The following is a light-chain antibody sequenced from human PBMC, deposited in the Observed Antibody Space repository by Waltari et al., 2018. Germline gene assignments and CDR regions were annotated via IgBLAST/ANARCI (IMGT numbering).Light chain of an antibody. CDR3: QQVNSYPLT. CDR2: AAS. Sequence: DIQLTQSPSFLSASAGDRVTITCRASQGISSYLVWYQQKPGEGPKLLIHAASSLQSGVPSRFGGSGSGTEFTLTISSLQPEDFATYYCQQVNSYPLTFGGGTKVEIK. CDR1: QGISSY. V-gene: IGKV1-9*01. J-gene: IGKJ4*01.